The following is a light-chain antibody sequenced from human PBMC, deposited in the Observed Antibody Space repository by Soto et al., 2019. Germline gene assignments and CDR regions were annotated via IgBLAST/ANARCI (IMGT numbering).Light chain of an antibody. Sequence: QSALTQPPSASGSPGQSVTISCTGTNSDVGGYNYVSWYQQLPGKAPKLLIYEVSKWPSGVPDRFSGSKSGNTASLTVSGLQAEDEADYYCSSYAGSNNYVVFGGGTKVTV. V-gene: IGLV2-8*01. CDR1: NSDVGGYNY. J-gene: IGLJ2*01. CDR3: SSYAGSNNYVV. CDR2: EVS.